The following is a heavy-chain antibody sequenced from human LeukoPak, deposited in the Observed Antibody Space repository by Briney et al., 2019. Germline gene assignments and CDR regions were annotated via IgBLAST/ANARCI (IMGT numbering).Heavy chain of an antibody. J-gene: IGHJ4*02. CDR2: IYPRGGST. CDR1: GYTFTSNY. CDR3: ARDQEGFDY. Sequence: ASVKVSCKASGYTFTSNYIHWVRQAPGQGLEWMGMIYPRGGSTSYAQKFQGRVTVTRDTSTSTVHMELSGLRSEDTAVYYCARDQEGFDYWGQGTLVTVSS. V-gene: IGHV1-46*01.